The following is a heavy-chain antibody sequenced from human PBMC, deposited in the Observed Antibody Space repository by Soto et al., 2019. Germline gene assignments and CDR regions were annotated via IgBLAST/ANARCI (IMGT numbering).Heavy chain of an antibody. V-gene: IGHV4-59*01. CDR1: GDSISSLY. Sequence: QVQLQESGPGLVKPSETLSLTCTVSGDSISSLYWSWIRQPPGKGLEWIGYIYYSGSINYNPSLKSRVTLAVAPSKNQFSLRLSSVTAADTAVYYCAKSLWDTSGWKTDYWGQGTLVTVSS. CDR2: IYYSGSI. D-gene: IGHD6-19*01. CDR3: AKSLWDTSGWKTDY. J-gene: IGHJ4*02.